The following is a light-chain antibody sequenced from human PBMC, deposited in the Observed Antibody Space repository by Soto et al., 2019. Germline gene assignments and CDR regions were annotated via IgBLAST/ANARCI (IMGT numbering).Light chain of an antibody. J-gene: IGKJ3*01. CDR1: QDIRNF. V-gene: IGKV1-27*01. CDR3: QRYNSAPLT. Sequence: DIQMTQSPSSLSASVGDRVTITCRASQDIRNFLAWYQQKPGKVPSLLIYAASTLQAGVPSRFNGSGSATEFTLTISSLRPDDVGTYYCQRYNSAPLTFGPGTKVDIK. CDR2: AAS.